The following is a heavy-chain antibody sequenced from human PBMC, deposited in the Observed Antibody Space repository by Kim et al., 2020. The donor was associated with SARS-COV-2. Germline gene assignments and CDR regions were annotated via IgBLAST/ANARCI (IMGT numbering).Heavy chain of an antibody. D-gene: IGHD5-18*01. V-gene: IGHV3-74*01. CDR2: INSDGSST. Sequence: GGSLRLSCAASGFTFSTYWMYWVRQAPGKGLVWVSDINSDGSSTSYADSVKGRFTISRDNVKNTLYLQMNSLRAEDTAVYYCARASKRVTPDYWGQGTLV. CDR3: ARASKRVTPDY. J-gene: IGHJ4*02. CDR1: GFTFSTYW.